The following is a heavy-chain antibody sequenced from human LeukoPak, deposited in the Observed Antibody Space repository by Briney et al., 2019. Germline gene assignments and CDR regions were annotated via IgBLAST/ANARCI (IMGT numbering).Heavy chain of an antibody. CDR3: ARGSSLHYYYYMDV. Sequence: GGSLRLSCAASGFTVSSNYMSWVRQAPGKGLEWVSVIYSGGSTYYADSVKGRSTISRDNSKNTLYLQMNSLRAEDTAVYYCARGSSLHYYYYMDVWGKGTTVTVSS. J-gene: IGHJ6*03. CDR2: IYSGGST. D-gene: IGHD6-13*01. V-gene: IGHV3-53*01. CDR1: GFTVSSNY.